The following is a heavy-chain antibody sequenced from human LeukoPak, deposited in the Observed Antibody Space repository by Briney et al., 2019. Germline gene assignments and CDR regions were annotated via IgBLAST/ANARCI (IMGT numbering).Heavy chain of an antibody. Sequence: PSQTLSLTCTVSGGSSNSGAYFWRSIRQHPGKGRESIGYIYYSGGTYYSPALKSRLTMSVDTSTNQFSLKLSSVTAADTAVYYCARIIVGATFDYWGRGTLVTVSS. V-gene: IGHV4-31*03. CDR1: GGSSNSGAYF. CDR2: IYYSGGT. D-gene: IGHD1-26*01. J-gene: IGHJ4*02. CDR3: ARIIVGATFDY.